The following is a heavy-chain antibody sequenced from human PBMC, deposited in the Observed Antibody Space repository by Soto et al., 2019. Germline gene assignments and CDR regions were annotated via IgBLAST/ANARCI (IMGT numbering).Heavy chain of an antibody. CDR1: RFPFSNYA. Sequence: PGGSLRLSCAASRFPFSNYAIHWVRQAPGKGLEWVAVTSYDGRNSFYADSVKGRFTVSRDNTKNTLYLQMNSLRAEDTAVYFCAKEKEACSETSCSLSPFDSWGQGTLVTVSS. D-gene: IGHD2-2*01. CDR3: AKEKEACSETSCSLSPFDS. J-gene: IGHJ4*02. CDR2: TSYDGRNS. V-gene: IGHV3-30*04.